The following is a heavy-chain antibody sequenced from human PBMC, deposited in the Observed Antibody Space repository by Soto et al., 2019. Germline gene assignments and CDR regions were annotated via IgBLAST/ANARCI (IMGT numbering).Heavy chain of an antibody. CDR3: ARGSDGVWNWFDP. J-gene: IGHJ5*02. Sequence: SETLSLTCAVSGGSISSGFYSWSWIRQPPGQGLEWIGYIYNSGNTYYNPSLMSRVTISVDRSQNHFSPKLTSVTAADTAAYYCARGSDGVWNWFDPWGQGTQVTVSS. CDR2: IYNSGNT. V-gene: IGHV4-30-2*01. CDR1: GGSISSGFYS. D-gene: IGHD2-21*02.